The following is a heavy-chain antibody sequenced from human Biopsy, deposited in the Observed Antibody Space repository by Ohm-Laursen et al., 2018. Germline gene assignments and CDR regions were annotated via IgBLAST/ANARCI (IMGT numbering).Heavy chain of an antibody. J-gene: IGHJ5*02. V-gene: IGHV4-39*01. CDR2: IFYSGIT. D-gene: IGHD1-20*01. CDR3: ARAGTAINGNSLGFDP. Sequence: SDTLSLTCTVSGGSVSSNVAYWAWIRQPPGKGLESIGSIFYSGITYSNPSLQSRVTMSVDTSKNQFSLNLTSVTAADTAVYYCARAGTAINGNSLGFDPWGQGTLVTVSS. CDR1: GGSVSSNVAY.